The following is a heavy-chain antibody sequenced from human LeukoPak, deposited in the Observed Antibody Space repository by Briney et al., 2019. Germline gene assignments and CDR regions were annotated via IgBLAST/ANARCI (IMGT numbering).Heavy chain of an antibody. V-gene: IGHV3-20*04. CDR1: GFTFDDYG. CDR3: ARDPGSTQTLHDAFDI. CDR2: INWNGGST. J-gene: IGHJ3*02. D-gene: IGHD1-26*01. Sequence: GGSLRLSCAASGFTFDDYGMSWVRQAPGKGLEWVSGINWNGGSTGYADSVKGRFTISRDNARNSVYLQMNSLRAEDTAVYYCARDPGSTQTLHDAFDIWGQGTMVTVSS.